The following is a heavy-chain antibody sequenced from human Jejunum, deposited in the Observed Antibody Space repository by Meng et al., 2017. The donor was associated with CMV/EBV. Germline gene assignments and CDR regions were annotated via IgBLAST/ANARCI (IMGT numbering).Heavy chain of an antibody. Sequence: YGNHWVRQAPGKGLEWVAIIRYDGSNKYYADSVKGRFTISRDSYTNTVHLQMNSLRADDTAIFYCAKDQKEQAVISPGYNAMDVWGQGTTVTVSS. D-gene: IGHD3-22*01. CDR3: AKDQKEQAVISPGYNAMDV. J-gene: IGHJ6*02. CDR1: YG. V-gene: IGHV3-30*02. CDR2: IRYDGSNK.